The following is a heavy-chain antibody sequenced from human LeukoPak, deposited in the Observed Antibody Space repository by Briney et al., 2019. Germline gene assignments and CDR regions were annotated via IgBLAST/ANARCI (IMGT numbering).Heavy chain of an antibody. Sequence: AAVTVSCKASGYTFTSYGSSWVRQPPAQGLEWMGWISAYNGNTNYAKKLQGRVTMTTDTSTSTAYMELRSLRSDDTAVYYCARVRYDILTGYQEPGYWGQGTLVTVSS. D-gene: IGHD3-9*01. CDR2: ISAYNGNT. V-gene: IGHV1-18*01. CDR1: GYTFTSYG. J-gene: IGHJ4*02. CDR3: ARVRYDILTGYQEPGY.